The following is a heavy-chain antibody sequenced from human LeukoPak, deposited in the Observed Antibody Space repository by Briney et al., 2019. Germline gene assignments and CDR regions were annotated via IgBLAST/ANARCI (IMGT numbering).Heavy chain of an antibody. D-gene: IGHD3-22*01. J-gene: IGHJ4*02. CDR3: ARGASTWGYYYDSSGYYYRNKTAEFDY. CDR2: INPNSGGT. Sequence: ASVKVSCKASGYTFTGYYMHWVRQAPGQGLEWMGWINPNSGGTNYAQKFQGRVTMTRDTSISTAYMELSRLRSDDTAVYYCARGASTWGYYYDSSGYYYRNKTAEFDYWGQGTLVTVSS. CDR1: GYTFTGYY. V-gene: IGHV1-2*02.